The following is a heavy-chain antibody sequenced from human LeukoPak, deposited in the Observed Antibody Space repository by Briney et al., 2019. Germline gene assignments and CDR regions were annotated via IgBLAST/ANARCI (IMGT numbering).Heavy chain of an antibody. CDR2: INHSGST. J-gene: IGHJ5*02. Sequence: SETLSLTCAVYGGSFSGYYWSWIRQPPGKGLEWIGEINHSGSTNYNPSLKSRVNISVDTSKTQFSLKLSSVTAADTAVYYCARTPGYSSGWYHFRWFDPWGQGTLVTVSS. V-gene: IGHV4-34*01. D-gene: IGHD6-19*01. CDR1: GGSFSGYY. CDR3: ARTPGYSSGWYHFRWFDP.